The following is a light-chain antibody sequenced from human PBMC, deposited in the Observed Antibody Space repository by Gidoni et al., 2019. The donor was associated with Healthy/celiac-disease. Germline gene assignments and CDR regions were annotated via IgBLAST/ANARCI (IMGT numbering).Light chain of an antibody. Sequence: DIQRTQSRCSLSASVGDRVTSTGRASQSMSSYLNWYQQKPGKAPKLLLYAASSWPSVVPSRFSGSGSGTDFPLTLSSLHPEDFATSFCHQSYSTPRVPFGQGTKLEIK. CDR2: AAS. CDR3: HQSYSTPRVP. J-gene: IGKJ2*01. V-gene: IGKV1-39*01. CDR1: QSMSSY.